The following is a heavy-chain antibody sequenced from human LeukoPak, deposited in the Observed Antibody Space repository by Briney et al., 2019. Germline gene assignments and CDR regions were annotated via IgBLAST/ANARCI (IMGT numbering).Heavy chain of an antibody. D-gene: IGHD2-15*01. CDR1: GGSISSYY. CDR3: ARGLQGCSGGSCYFHQWFDP. CDR2: IYYSGST. J-gene: IGHJ5*02. V-gene: IGHV4-59*01. Sequence: SETLSLTCTVSGGSISSYYWSWIRQPPGKGLEWIGYIYYSGSTNYNPSLKSRVTISVDTSKNQFSLKLSSVTAADTAVYYCARGLQGCSGGSCYFHQWFDPWGQGTLVTVSS.